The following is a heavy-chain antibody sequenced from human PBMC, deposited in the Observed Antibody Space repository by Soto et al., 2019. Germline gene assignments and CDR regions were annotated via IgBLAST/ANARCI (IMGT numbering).Heavy chain of an antibody. D-gene: IGHD4-17*01. J-gene: IGHJ6*02. V-gene: IGHV1-46*01. CDR3: ATVRARQTTVTGAFYYAMDV. CDR2: VNPTGGSTTYT. Sequence: ASVKVSCKASGYTFTSYYMHWVRQAPGQGLEWMGIVNPTGGSTTYTSYAQKFQGRVTMTRDTSTSTVYMELSSLRSEDTAVYYCATVRARQTTVTGAFYYAMDVWGQGTTVTVSS. CDR1: GYTFTSYY.